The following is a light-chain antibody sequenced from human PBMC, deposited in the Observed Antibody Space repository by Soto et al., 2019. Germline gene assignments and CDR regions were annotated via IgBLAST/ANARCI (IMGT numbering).Light chain of an antibody. J-gene: IGKJ3*01. CDR2: GAS. CDR3: QQSYTAVFT. V-gene: IGKV1-39*01. CDR1: QSIRTY. Sequence: GDRVTITCRASQSIRTYLNWYQQKPGKVPNLLIYGASSLQSGVPSRFSGSGSETDFTLTINNLQPEDFATYYCQQSYTAVFTFGPGTKVDIK.